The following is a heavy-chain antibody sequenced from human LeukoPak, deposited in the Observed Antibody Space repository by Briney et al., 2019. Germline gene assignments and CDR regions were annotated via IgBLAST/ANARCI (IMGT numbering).Heavy chain of an antibody. J-gene: IGHJ3*02. CDR2: ITNSGGST. V-gene: IGHV3-23*01. CDR1: GFTFSSFG. Sequence: GGSLRLSCAASGFTFSSFGMSWVRQAPGKGLEWVSGITNSGGSTYYADSVKGRFTISRDNSKNTLYLQMNSLRAEDTAVYYCAKYLGGFDMWGQGTMVTVSS. CDR3: AKYLGGFDM. D-gene: IGHD2-15*01.